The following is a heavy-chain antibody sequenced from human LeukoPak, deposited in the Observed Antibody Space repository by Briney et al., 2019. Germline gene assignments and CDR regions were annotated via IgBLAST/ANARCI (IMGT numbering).Heavy chain of an antibody. CDR1: GYTFTGYY. CDR2: INPNSCGT. Sequence: ASVKVSCKASGYTFTGYYMHWVRQAPGQGLEWMGRINPNSCGTNYAQKFQGRVTMTRDTSISTAYMELSRLRSDDTAVYYCARGNPTQLLRYFDWLLDYWGQGTLATVSS. D-gene: IGHD3-9*01. J-gene: IGHJ4*02. CDR3: ARGNPTQLLRYFDWLLDY. V-gene: IGHV1-2*06.